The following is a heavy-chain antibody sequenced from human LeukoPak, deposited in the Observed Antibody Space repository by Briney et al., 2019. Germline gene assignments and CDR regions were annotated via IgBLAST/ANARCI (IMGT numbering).Heavy chain of an antibody. Sequence: PGGSLRLSCTASGFTFSDFWMHWVRQAPGMGLVWVSRINSNEGSRGYADSARGRFTISRDNAKNTLYLQMNSLRAEDTAVYYCARDDGGNPNDAFDIWGQGTMVTVSS. J-gene: IGHJ3*02. CDR2: INSNEGSR. V-gene: IGHV3-74*01. CDR1: GFTFSDFW. CDR3: ARDDGGNPNDAFDI. D-gene: IGHD4-23*01.